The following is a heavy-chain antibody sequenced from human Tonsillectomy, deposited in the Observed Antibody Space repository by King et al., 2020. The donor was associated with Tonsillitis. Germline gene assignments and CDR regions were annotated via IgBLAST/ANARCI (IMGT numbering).Heavy chain of an antibody. CDR3: ARVRGSGNFLFGNWFDP. CDR2: IYYSGST. V-gene: IGHV4-59*01. D-gene: IGHD3-10*01. J-gene: IGHJ5*02. Sequence: QLQESGPGLVKPAETLSLTCTVSGGSISSFYWSWIRQSPGNGLEWIGYIYYSGSTFYNPSLKSRVTISIDTSKNQFSLNLNSVTATDTGVYYCARVRGSGNFLFGNWFDPWGQGTLVTVSS. CDR1: GGSISSFY.